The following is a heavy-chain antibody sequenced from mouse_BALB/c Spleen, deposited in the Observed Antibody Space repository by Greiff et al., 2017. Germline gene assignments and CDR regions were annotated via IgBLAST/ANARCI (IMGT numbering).Heavy chain of an antibody. Sequence: EVKLQESGPGLVKPSQSLSLTCTVTGYSITSDYAWNWIRQFPGNKLEWMGYISYSGSTSYNPSLKSRISITRDTSKNQFFLQLNSVTTEDTATYYCARVEPGNWFAYWGQGTLVTVSA. CDR2: ISYSGST. V-gene: IGHV3-2*02. J-gene: IGHJ3*01. D-gene: IGHD4-1*01. CDR1: GYSITSDYA. CDR3: ARVEPGNWFAY.